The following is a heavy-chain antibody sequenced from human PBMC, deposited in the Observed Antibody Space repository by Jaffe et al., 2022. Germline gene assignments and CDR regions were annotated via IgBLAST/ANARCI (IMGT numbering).Heavy chain of an antibody. CDR1: GGSFSGYY. CDR2: INHSGST. Sequence: QVQLQQWGAGLLKPSETLSLTCAVYGGSFSGYYWSWIRQPPGKGLEWIGEINHSGSTNYNPSLKSRVTISVDTSKNQFSLKLSSVTAADTAVYYCARGHVQQQWLVGGYYYYYYMDVWGKGTTVTVSS. CDR3: ARGHVQQQWLVGGYYYYYYMDV. J-gene: IGHJ6*03. D-gene: IGHD6-19*01. V-gene: IGHV4-34*01.